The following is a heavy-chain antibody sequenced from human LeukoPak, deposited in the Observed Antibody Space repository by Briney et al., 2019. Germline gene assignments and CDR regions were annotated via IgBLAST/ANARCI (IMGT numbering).Heavy chain of an antibody. CDR1: GYTFTGYY. J-gene: IGHJ6*03. D-gene: IGHD4-17*01. Sequence: GASVKVSCKASGYTFTGYYMHWVRQAPGQGLEWMGWINPNSGGTNYAQKLQGRVTMTTDTSTSTAYMELRSLRSDDTAVYYCARADGLAYYYYYMDVWGKGTTVTVSS. CDR2: INPNSGGT. V-gene: IGHV1-2*02. CDR3: ARADGLAYYYYYMDV.